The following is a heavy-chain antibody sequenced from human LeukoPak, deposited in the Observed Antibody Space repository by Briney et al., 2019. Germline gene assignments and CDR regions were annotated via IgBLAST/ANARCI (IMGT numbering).Heavy chain of an antibody. J-gene: IGHJ3*02. Sequence: ASVKVSCTASSYTFTNYALTWVRQAPGQGLEWMGWISAYNGNTNYAQKLQGRVTMTTDTSTSTAYMELRSLRSDDTAVYYCARDFDYYDSSGYTGNAFDIWGQGTMVTVSS. D-gene: IGHD3-22*01. CDR3: ARDFDYYDSSGYTGNAFDI. CDR2: ISAYNGNT. CDR1: SYTFTNYA. V-gene: IGHV1-18*01.